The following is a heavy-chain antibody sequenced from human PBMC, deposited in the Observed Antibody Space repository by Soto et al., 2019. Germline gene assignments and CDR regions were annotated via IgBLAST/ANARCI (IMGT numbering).Heavy chain of an antibody. J-gene: IGHJ4*02. CDR1: GGSISSYY. V-gene: IGHV4-59*01. D-gene: IGHD3-3*01. Sequence: PSETLSLTCTVSGGSISSYYWSWIRQPPGKGLEWIGYIYYSGSTNYNPSLKSRVTISVDTSKNQFSLKLSSVTAADTAVYYCARGSRITIFGVVSSYYFDYWGQGPLVTVSS. CDR3: ARGSRITIFGVVSSYYFDY. CDR2: IYYSGST.